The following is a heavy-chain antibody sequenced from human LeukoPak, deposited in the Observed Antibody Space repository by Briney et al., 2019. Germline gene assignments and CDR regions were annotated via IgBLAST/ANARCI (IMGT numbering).Heavy chain of an antibody. CDR3: ARVLKRLIGDYVPYYYYYYYMDV. Sequence: ASVKVSCKASGYTFTSYDINWVRQATGQGLEWMGWMNPNSGNTGYAQKFQGRVTITGNTSISTAYMELSSLRSEDTAVYYCARVLKRLIGDYVPYYYYYYYMDVWGKGTTVTVSS. CDR1: GYTFTSYD. D-gene: IGHD4-17*01. V-gene: IGHV1-8*03. J-gene: IGHJ6*03. CDR2: MNPNSGNT.